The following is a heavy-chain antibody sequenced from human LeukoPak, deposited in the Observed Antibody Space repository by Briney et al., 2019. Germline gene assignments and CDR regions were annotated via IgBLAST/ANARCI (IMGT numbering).Heavy chain of an antibody. V-gene: IGHV3-66*01. Sequence: GGSLRLSCATSEFTFSAYAMNWVRQAPGKGLEWVSVIYSGGSTYYADSVKGRFTISRDNSKNTLYLQMNRLRAEDTAVYYCARLLTTYYYGMD. CDR2: IYSGGST. CDR1: EFTFSAYA. D-gene: IGHD4-11*01. CDR3: ARLLTTYYYGMD. J-gene: IGHJ6*01.